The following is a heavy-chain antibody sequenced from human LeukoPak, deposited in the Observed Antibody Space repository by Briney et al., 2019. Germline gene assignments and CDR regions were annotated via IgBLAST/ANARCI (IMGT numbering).Heavy chain of an antibody. CDR1: GFTFTSYS. J-gene: IGHJ1*01. D-gene: IGHD6-13*01. V-gene: IGHV3-21*01. CDR3: LIAAAGTGYFQH. Sequence: GGSLRLSSAASGFTFTSYSMNCVRQAPGKGLEWVSSISSSSSYIYYTDSVKGRFTISRDNAKNSLYLQMNSLRAEDTAVYYCLIAAAGTGYFQHWGQGTLVTVSS. CDR2: ISSSSSYI.